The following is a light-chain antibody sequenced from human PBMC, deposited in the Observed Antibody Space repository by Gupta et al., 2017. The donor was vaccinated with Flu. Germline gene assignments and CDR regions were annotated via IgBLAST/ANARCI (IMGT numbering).Light chain of an antibody. CDR1: SSDVGAYNY. V-gene: IGLV2-14*03. CDR3: NSDGAVGL. J-gene: IGLJ3*02. CDR2: DVT. Sequence: QSALTQPASVSGSPGPSIAISCTGSSSDVGAYNYVSWYQQHPGKAPKLIIYDVTTRPSGGSTRFSGAKSGNTASLTISGLQAEDEDDYYCNSDGAVGLFGGGTKVTVL.